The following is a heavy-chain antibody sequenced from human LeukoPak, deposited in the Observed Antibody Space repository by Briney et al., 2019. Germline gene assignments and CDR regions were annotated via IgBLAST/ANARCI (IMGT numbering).Heavy chain of an antibody. V-gene: IGHV4-61*02. CDR2: VYTSGDT. D-gene: IGHD6-13*01. J-gene: IGHJ5*02. Sequence: SQTLSLTCTVSGGSISSGSYYWNWIRQPAGKRLEWIRRVYTSGDTIYNPSLMSRVTISVDTSTNQFSLKLSSVTATDTALYYCAREYSSSWYYNWFDPWGQGTLVTVSS. CDR1: GGSISSGSYY. CDR3: AREYSSSWYYNWFDP.